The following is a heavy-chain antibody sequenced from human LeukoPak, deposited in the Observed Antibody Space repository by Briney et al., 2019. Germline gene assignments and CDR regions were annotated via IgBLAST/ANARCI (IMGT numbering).Heavy chain of an antibody. CDR1: GHTFTGYS. Sequence: GASVKVSCKASGHTFTGYSIYWVRQAPGQGLEWMGGINPNSGDTNFAQKFQDRVTTTRDTSISTAYMELSGLRSDDTAIYYCARGYVWIEMGLGYWGQGTLVTVSS. J-gene: IGHJ4*02. D-gene: IGHD3/OR15-3a*01. CDR2: INPNSGDT. V-gene: IGHV1-2*02. CDR3: ARGYVWIEMGLGY.